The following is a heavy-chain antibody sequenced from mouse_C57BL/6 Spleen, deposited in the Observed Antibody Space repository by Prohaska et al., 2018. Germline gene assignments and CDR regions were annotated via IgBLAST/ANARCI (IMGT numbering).Heavy chain of an antibody. J-gene: IGHJ2*01. CDR3: EDTVVAMYFAY. CDR2: INPNNGCT. D-gene: IGHD1-1*01. CDR1: EYTFTDYY. Sequence: PGASVMLSCKASEYTFTDYYMNKVKLSHGYSLVLIVDINPNNGCTSYNQKFKGKATLTVDKSHSTAYMEPRSLTSEDSGGNYGEDTVVAMYFAYSGQGTTFTVST. V-gene: IGHV1-26*01.